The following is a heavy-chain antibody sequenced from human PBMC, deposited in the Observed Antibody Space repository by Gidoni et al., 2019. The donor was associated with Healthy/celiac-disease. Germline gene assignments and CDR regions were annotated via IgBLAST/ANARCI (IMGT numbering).Heavy chain of an antibody. CDR1: GFTFGDYA. J-gene: IGHJ4*02. D-gene: IGHD3-10*01. V-gene: IGHV3-49*03. CDR2: IRSKAYGGTT. Sequence: EVQLVESGGGLVQPGRSLSLSCTASGFTFGDYAMSWFRQAPGKGLEWVGFIRSKAYGGTTEYAASVKGRFTISRDDSKSIAYLQMNSLKTEDTAVYYCTSRRFGELLALDYWGQGTLVTVSS. CDR3: TSRRFGELLALDY.